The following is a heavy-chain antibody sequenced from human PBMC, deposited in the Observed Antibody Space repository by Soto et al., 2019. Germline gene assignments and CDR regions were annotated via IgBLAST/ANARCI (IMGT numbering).Heavy chain of an antibody. Sequence: SETLSLTCTVSGGSIGSSSYYWGGIRQPPGKGLEWIGSIYYSGSTYYNPSLKSRVTISVDTSKNQFSLKLSSVTAADTAVYYCARRCITGTTNWFDPWGQGTLVTVSS. CDR1: GGSIGSSSYY. D-gene: IGHD1-7*01. CDR2: IYYSGST. CDR3: ARRCITGTTNWFDP. J-gene: IGHJ5*02. V-gene: IGHV4-39*01.